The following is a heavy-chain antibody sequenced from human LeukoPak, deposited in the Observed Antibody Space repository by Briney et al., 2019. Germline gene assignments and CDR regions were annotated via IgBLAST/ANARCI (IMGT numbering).Heavy chain of an antibody. CDR3: ARGVPIRDYYYYYMDV. Sequence: GASVKVSCKASGGTFSSYAISWVRQAPGQGLEWMGRIIPIFGTANYAQKFQGRVTITTDESTSTAYMEPSSLRSEDTAVYYCARGVPIRDYYYYYMDVWGKGTTVTVSS. D-gene: IGHD5-24*01. CDR1: GGTFSSYA. J-gene: IGHJ6*03. V-gene: IGHV1-69*05. CDR2: IIPIFGTA.